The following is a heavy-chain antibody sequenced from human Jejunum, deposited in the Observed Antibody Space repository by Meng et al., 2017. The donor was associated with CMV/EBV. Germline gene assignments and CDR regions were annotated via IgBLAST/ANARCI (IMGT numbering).Heavy chain of an antibody. CDR3: AREFSVGGRTPGMAV. J-gene: IGHJ6*02. Sequence: FTFSTYTMHWFRQAPGKGLEWVAVISYDDGSNYFYAYSVKCRFTISRDNSKNTLYLQMNSLRPEDTAVYFCAREFSVGGRTPGMAVWGQGTTVTVSS. CDR1: FTFSTYT. V-gene: IGHV3-30-3*01. CDR2: ISYDDGSNY.